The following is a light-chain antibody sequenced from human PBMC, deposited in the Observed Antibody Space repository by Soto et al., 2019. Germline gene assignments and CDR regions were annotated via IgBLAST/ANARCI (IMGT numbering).Light chain of an antibody. CDR1: QSIGDS. CDR2: DVS. V-gene: IGKV1-5*01. Sequence: DIQITQSPSTLSASVGDRLTITCRASQSIGDSLAWYQQKPGKAPYLLISDVSSLERGVPSRFSGSGSGTDFTLTISRLEPEDFAVYYCQQYSSLPRTFGQGTKVDI. J-gene: IGKJ1*01. CDR3: QQYSSLPRT.